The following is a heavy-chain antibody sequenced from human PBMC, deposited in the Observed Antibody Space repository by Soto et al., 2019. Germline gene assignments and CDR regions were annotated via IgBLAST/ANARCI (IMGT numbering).Heavy chain of an antibody. CDR2: INHSGST. J-gene: IGHJ4*02. V-gene: IGHV4-34*01. CDR3: ARVRRGYSYGILDY. D-gene: IGHD5-18*01. CDR1: GGSFSGYC. Sequence: SETLSLTCAVYGGSFSGYCWSWIRQPPGKGLEWIGEINHSGSTNYNPSLKSRVTISVDTSKNQFSLKLSSVTAADTAVYYCARVRRGYSYGILDYWGQGTLVTVS.